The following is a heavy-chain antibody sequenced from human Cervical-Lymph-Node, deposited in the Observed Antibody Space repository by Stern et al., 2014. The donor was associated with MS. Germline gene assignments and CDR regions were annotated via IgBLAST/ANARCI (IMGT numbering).Heavy chain of an antibody. CDR3: AREGEYCSGSRCYPFLDY. D-gene: IGHD2-15*01. V-gene: IGHV4-59*01. J-gene: IGHJ4*02. Sequence: QVQLQESGPGLVKPSETLSLTCTVSGGSLRSYYWNWIRQAPGKGLEWLGFFFNTGSVNYNPSLSSRVAMSVDTSKNQFSLTVSSVTAADTAVYYCAREGEYCSGSRCYPFLDYWGQGTLVTVSS. CDR1: GGSLRSYY. CDR2: FFNTGSV.